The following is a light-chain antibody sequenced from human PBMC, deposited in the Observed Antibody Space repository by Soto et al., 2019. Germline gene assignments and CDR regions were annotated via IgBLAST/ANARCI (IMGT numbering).Light chain of an antibody. Sequence: EIALTQSPGTLSLSPGERATLSCRASQSVSSSYLAWYQQKPGQAPRLLIYGASSRATGIPDRFSGSGSGTDFTLTISRLEPEDFAVYYCQQYGSSPCFGPGTKVDIK. CDR2: GAS. J-gene: IGKJ3*01. V-gene: IGKV3-20*01. CDR3: QQYGSSPC. CDR1: QSVSSSY.